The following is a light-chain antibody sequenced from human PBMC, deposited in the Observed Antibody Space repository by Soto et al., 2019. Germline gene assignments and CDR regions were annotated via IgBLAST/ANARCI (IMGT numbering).Light chain of an antibody. CDR2: THN. CDR3: AAWDDSLSGYV. Sequence: QSVLTQPPSASGTPGQRVTISCSGSSSNIGSNTVNWYQQLPGTAPKLLIYTHNQRPSGVPDRFSGSKSGTSASLAISGLRSEDEADYYCAAWDDSLSGYVFGTGTKLTVL. CDR1: SSNIGSNT. V-gene: IGLV1-44*01. J-gene: IGLJ1*01.